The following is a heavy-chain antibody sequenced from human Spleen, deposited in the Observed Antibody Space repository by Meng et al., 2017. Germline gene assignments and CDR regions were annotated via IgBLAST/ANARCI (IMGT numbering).Heavy chain of an antibody. Sequence: SVKVSCKASGGTFSSYAISWVRQAPGQGLEWMGGIIPIFGTANYAQKFQGRVTITADESTSTAYMELSSLRSEDTAVYYCARDQGRIEQLQRGYYYYGMDVWGQGTMVTVSS. D-gene: IGHD5-24*01. CDR3: ARDQGRIEQLQRGYYYYGMDV. CDR1: GGTFSSYA. CDR2: IIPIFGTA. J-gene: IGHJ6*02. V-gene: IGHV1-69*13.